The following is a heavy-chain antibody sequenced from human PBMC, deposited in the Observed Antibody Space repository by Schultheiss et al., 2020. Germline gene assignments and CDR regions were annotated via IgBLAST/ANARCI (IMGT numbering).Heavy chain of an antibody. CDR2: IFYSGST. CDR3: ARQGTQGEYYYYGMDV. CDR1: GGSISSSNW. D-gene: IGHD1-1*01. V-gene: IGHV4-4*02. Sequence: SETLSLTCAVSGGSISSSNWWSWVRQPPGKGLEWIGYIFYSGSTDYNPSLKSRVTMSIDTSKNQFSLKLSSVTAADTAVYYCARQGTQGEYYYYGMDVWGQGTTVTVS. J-gene: IGHJ6*02.